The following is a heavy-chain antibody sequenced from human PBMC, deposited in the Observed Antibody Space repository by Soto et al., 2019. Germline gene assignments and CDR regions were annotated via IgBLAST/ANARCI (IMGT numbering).Heavy chain of an antibody. CDR1: GFTFSSYG. CDR2: ISYDGSNK. D-gene: IGHD6-13*01. Sequence: GGSLRLSCVASGFTFSSYGMHWVRQAPGKGLEWVAVISYDGSNKYYADSVKGRFTISRDNSKNTLYLQMNSLRAEDTAVYYCARERSAAGTGWFDPWGQGTLVTVSS. J-gene: IGHJ5*02. V-gene: IGHV3-30*03. CDR3: ARERSAAGTGWFDP.